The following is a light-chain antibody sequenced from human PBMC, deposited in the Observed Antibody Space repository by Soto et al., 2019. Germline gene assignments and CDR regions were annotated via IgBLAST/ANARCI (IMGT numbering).Light chain of an antibody. CDR2: DAS. CDR1: QSISNW. V-gene: IGKV1-5*01. Sequence: DIQMTQSPSTLSASVGDRVTITCRASQSISNWLAWYQQKPGKAPKLLIYDASSLESGVPSRFSGSGAGTDFTLTISSLQPDDFATYYCQQFTRWWTFGHGTKVEI. CDR3: QQFTRWWT. J-gene: IGKJ1*01.